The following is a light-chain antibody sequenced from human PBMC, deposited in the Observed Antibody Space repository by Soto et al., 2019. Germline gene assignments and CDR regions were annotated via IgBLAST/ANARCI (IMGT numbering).Light chain of an antibody. J-gene: IGKJ4*01. CDR1: QSISSY. CDR2: DAS. V-gene: IGKV3-11*01. Sequence: EIVLTQSPATLSLSPGERATLSCRASQSISSYLAWYQQKPGQAPRLLIYDASNRATGIPARFSGGGTGTDFTLTISSLEPEDFAVCYCQQRGNWPPTFGGGTKVEIK. CDR3: QQRGNWPPT.